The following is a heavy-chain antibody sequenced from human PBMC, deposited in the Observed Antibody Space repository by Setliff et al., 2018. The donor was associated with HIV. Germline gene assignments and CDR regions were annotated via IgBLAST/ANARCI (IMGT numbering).Heavy chain of an antibody. CDR1: GGSFGDYH. CDR2: IFRSGTT. D-gene: IGHD3-10*01. J-gene: IGHJ5*02. Sequence: SETLSLTCPLSGGSFGDYHWSWIRQPAGRGLEWIGRIFRSGTTDYKFSLKSRVTISIDTSRNQFSLRLTSVTAEDTAVYYCARDRHYSGLGSYGPWGPGTLVTVSS. V-gene: IGHV4-4*07. CDR3: ARDRHYSGLGSYGP.